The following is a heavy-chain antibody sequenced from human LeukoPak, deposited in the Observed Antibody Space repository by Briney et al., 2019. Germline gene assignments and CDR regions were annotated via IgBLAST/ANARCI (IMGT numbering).Heavy chain of an antibody. CDR2: IYPAESAT. J-gene: IGHJ4*02. V-gene: IGHV5-51*01. Sequence: GESLKISCQGSGXRFNTHWIAWVRQRPGKGLEWMAIIYPAESATRYNPSFEGQVTISVDKSISTAYLQWSSLRASDTAMYFCALSYTSNWYYFDFWGRGTLVAVSS. CDR1: GXRFNTHW. D-gene: IGHD6-13*01. CDR3: ALSYTSNWYYFDF.